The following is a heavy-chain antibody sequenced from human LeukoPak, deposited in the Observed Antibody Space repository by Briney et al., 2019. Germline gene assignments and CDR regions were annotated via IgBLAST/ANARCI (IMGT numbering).Heavy chain of an antibody. CDR1: GGSISTSAYY. CDR2: IYYSGNT. J-gene: IGHJ6*02. D-gene: IGHD3-9*01. V-gene: IGHV4-39*01. Sequence: SETLSLTCIVSGGSISTSAYYWGWIRQPPGEGLQWIGSIYYSGNTYYNSSLKSRVTISVDTSTSQFSLRLSSVTAADTAVYYCARGRLRYFDWSPLHGMDVWGQGTTVTVSS. CDR3: ARGRLRYFDWSPLHGMDV.